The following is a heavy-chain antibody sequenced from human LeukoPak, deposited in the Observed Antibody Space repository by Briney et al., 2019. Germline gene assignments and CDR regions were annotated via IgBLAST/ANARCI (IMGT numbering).Heavy chain of an antibody. CDR3: ARVLGGSSTSDAFDI. CDR1: GGSISSYY. J-gene: IGHJ3*02. D-gene: IGHD1-26*01. V-gene: IGHV4-59*01. Sequence: SETLSLTCTVSGGSISSYYWSWIRQPPGKGLEWIGYIYYSGSTNYNPSLKSRVTISVDTSKNQFSLKLSSVTAADTAVYYCARVLGGSSTSDAFDIWGQGTMVTVSS. CDR2: IYYSGST.